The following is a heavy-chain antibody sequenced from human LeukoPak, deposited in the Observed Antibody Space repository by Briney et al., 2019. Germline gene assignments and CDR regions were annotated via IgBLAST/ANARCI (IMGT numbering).Heavy chain of an antibody. V-gene: IGHV4-34*01. CDR1: GGSFIGYY. CDR3: ARGRGDKGRYDILTLFDY. J-gene: IGHJ4*02. D-gene: IGHD3-9*01. CDR2: INHSGST. Sequence: SETLSLTCAVCGGSFIGYYWSWIRQPPGKGLEWIGEINHSGSTNYNPSLKSRVTISVDTSKNQFSLKLSSVTAADTAVYYCARGRGDKGRYDILTLFDYWGQGTLVTVSS.